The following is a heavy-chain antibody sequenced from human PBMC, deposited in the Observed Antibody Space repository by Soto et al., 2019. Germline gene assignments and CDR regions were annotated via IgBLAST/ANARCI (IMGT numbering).Heavy chain of an antibody. D-gene: IGHD3-22*01. CDR1: GGSVSSGNYY. Sequence: QVQLQESGPGLVKPSETLSLTCTVSGGSVSSGNYYWNWIRQPPGKGLEWIGYIYYSGSTNYNPSRRRRVTIAVDTSKSQFSLKVSSVTAADTAVYYCARGPTVIVVAYDCWGHGTLVTVSS. CDR2: IYYSGST. V-gene: IGHV4-61*01. J-gene: IGHJ4*01. CDR3: ARGPTVIVVAYDC.